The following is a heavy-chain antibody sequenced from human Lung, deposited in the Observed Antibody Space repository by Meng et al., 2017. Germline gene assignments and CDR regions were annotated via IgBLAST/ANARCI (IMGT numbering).Heavy chain of an antibody. CDR2: INHSGST. V-gene: IGHV4-34*01. CDR1: GGSLSDYY. J-gene: IGHJ4*02. D-gene: IGHD4-11*01. CDR3: ARGPTTMAHDFDY. Sequence: QGQLKRWGAGLLKLSETLSLTGVVSGGSLSDYYWSWIRQPPGKGLEWIGEINHSGSTNYNPSLESRATISVDTSQNNLSLKLSSVTAADSAVYYCARGPTTMAHDFDYWGQGTLVTVSS.